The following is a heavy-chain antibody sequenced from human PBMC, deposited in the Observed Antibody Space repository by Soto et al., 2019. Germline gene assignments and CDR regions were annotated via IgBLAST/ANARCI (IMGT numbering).Heavy chain of an antibody. CDR2: ISAYNGNT. Sequence: ASVKVSCKASGYTFTSYGISWVRQAPGQGREWMGWISAYNGNTNYAQKLQGRVTMTTDTSTSTAYMELRSLRSDDTAVYYCASKRVGASNCFDPWGQGTLVTVS. J-gene: IGHJ5*02. V-gene: IGHV1-18*01. D-gene: IGHD1-26*01. CDR3: ASKRVGASNCFDP. CDR1: GYTFTSYG.